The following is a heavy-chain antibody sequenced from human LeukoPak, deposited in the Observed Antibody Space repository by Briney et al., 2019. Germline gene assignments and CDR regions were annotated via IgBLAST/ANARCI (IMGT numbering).Heavy chain of an antibody. D-gene: IGHD4-17*01. V-gene: IGHV4-4*07. J-gene: IGHJ5*02. Sequence: SETLSLTCTVSGGSISSYYWSWIRQPAGKGLEGSGRIYTSGSTNYNPSLKSRVTISVDTSKNQFSLKLSSVTAADTAVYYCARNYGDYVGKFDPWGQGTLVTVSS. CDR1: GGSISSYY. CDR3: ARNYGDYVGKFDP. CDR2: IYTSGST.